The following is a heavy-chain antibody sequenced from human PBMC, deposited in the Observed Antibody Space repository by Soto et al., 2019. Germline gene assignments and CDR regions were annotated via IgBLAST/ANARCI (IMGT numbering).Heavy chain of an antibody. J-gene: IGHJ5*02. Sequence: QVQLVQSGGEVKRPGASVKVSCKTSGYTFSNYGITWVRQAPGQPLEWLGWISLYSDGTNYTQKIQGRVSRTTDTSTTTAYMELRSLRSDDTAVYYCARVVPGAEAWFGPWGQGTLVTVSS. CDR2: ISLYSDGT. V-gene: IGHV1-18*01. CDR1: GYTFSNYG. D-gene: IGHD2-2*01. CDR3: ARVVPGAEAWFGP.